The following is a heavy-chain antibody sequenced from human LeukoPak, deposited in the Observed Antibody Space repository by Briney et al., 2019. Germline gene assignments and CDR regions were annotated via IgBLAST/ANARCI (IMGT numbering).Heavy chain of an antibody. CDR1: GFTFSTYA. CDR2: ITVGGTT. V-gene: IGHV3-23*01. CDR3: AKGCTCGADFCGPDY. D-gene: IGHD2-21*02. Sequence: GGSLRLSCAASGFTFSTYAMNWVRQAPGKGLEWVSGITVGGTTEYADSVKGRFTISRDNSKSTLFLQINGLRAEDTAVYYCAKGCTCGADFCGPDYWGQGTLVTVSS. J-gene: IGHJ4*02.